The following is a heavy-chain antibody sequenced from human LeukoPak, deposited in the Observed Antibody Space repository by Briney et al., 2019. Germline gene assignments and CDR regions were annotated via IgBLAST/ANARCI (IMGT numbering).Heavy chain of an antibody. Sequence: PSETLSLTCTVSGGSISSSSYYWGWISQPPGKGLAWIGSIYYSGSTYYNPSLKSRVTISVDTSKNQFSLKLSSVTAADTAVYYCASSIPKLAASGTGLFDYWGQGTLVTVSS. V-gene: IGHV4-39*01. CDR1: GGSISSSSYY. CDR2: IYYSGST. D-gene: IGHD6-13*01. CDR3: ASSIPKLAASGTGLFDY. J-gene: IGHJ4*02.